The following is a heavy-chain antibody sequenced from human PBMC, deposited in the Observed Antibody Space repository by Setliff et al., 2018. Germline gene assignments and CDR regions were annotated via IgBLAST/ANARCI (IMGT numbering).Heavy chain of an antibody. CDR3: ARGEAGYYEAFDI. CDR1: GYTFTSYG. V-gene: IGHV1-18*01. J-gene: IGHJ3*02. Sequence: ASVKVSCKASGYTFTSYGFSWVRQAPGQGLEWMGWISVYNGKTKYAQKLQGRVTMTTDTSTSTAYTELRSLRSDDTAVYYCARGEAGYYEAFDIWGQGTMVTVSS. CDR2: ISVYNGKT. D-gene: IGHD3-9*01.